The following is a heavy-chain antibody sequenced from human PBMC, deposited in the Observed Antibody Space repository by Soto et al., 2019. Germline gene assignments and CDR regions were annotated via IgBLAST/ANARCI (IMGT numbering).Heavy chain of an antibody. CDR2: IYSSGST. Sequence: QVQLQESGPGLVKPSQTLSLTCTVSGGSISSGDYYWSWIRHHPGKGLEWIGYIYSSGSTYYNPSLRSRVTISADTSKNQFYLRLSSVTAADTAVYYCVRDYDYDTSRNDAFDIWGQGTMVTVSS. J-gene: IGHJ3*02. CDR3: VRDYDYDTSRNDAFDI. V-gene: IGHV4-31*03. CDR1: GGSISSGDYY. D-gene: IGHD3-22*01.